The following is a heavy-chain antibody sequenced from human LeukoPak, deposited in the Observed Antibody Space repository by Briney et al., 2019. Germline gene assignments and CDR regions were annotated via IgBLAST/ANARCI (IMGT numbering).Heavy chain of an antibody. Sequence: GGSLRLSCVVSGITFSNAWMNWVRQTPGKGLEWVGRIKSKVNGGTTDYAAPVKGRFTISRDDSKNTLYLQVSSLKTEDTAVYYCAKLTTSWGQGTLVTVSS. CDR3: AKLTTS. CDR2: IKSKVNGGTT. V-gene: IGHV3-15*07. D-gene: IGHD4-11*01. J-gene: IGHJ4*02. CDR1: GITFSNAW.